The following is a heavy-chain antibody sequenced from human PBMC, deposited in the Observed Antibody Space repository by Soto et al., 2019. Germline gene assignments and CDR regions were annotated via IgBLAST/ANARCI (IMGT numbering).Heavy chain of an antibody. CDR1: GYTFTSYA. CDR3: ARSIVVVTALDY. Sequence: QVQLVQSGAEEKKPGASVKVSCKASGYTFTSYAMHWLRQAPGQRLEWMGWINAGNGNTKYSQKFQGRVTITRDTSAITAYMELSSLRSEDTAVYYCARSIVVVTALDYWGQGTLVTVSS. CDR2: INAGNGNT. J-gene: IGHJ4*02. D-gene: IGHD2-21*02. V-gene: IGHV1-3*05.